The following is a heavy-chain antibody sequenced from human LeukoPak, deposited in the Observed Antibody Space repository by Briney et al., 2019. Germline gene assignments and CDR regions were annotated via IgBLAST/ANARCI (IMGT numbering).Heavy chain of an antibody. D-gene: IGHD3-22*01. J-gene: IGHJ3*02. CDR3: ARGAFYYDNAFDI. Sequence: ASVKVSCKASGYTFTGYYMHWVRQAPGQGLEWMGWINPNSGGTNYAQKFQGRVTMTRDTSISTAYMELSRLRSDDTALYYCARGAFYYDNAFDIWGQGTMVTVCS. V-gene: IGHV1-2*02. CDR1: GYTFTGYY. CDR2: INPNSGGT.